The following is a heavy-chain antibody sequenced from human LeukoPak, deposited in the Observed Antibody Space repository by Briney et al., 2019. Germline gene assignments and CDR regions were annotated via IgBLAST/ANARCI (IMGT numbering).Heavy chain of an antibody. J-gene: IGHJ4*02. V-gene: IGHV6-1*01. Sequence: SQTLSLTCAISGDSVSSHLATWNWIRQSPSRGLEWLGRTYYRSKWSNDYAVSVKSRITINPDTSKNKFSLQLDSVTPEDMAVYYCAKAMSGIFHSWGQGTLVTVSS. D-gene: IGHD6-19*01. CDR3: AKAMSGIFHS. CDR1: GDSVSSHLAT. CDR2: TYYRSKWSN.